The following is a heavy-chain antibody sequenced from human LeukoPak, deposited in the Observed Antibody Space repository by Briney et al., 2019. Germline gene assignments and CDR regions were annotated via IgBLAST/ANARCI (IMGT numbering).Heavy chain of an antibody. CDR3: ARDLAAGEHFYFDL. CDR2: ISSSGSPI. D-gene: IGHD7-27*01. V-gene: IGHV3-48*03. Sequence: GSLTLSCAASGFIFSSYEMNWVRQAPGKGLEWVSYISSSGSPIYYADSVNGRFTISRDNAKNSLYLQMNSLRDEDTAVYFCARDLAAGEHFYFDLWGRGALGPVSS. CDR1: GFIFSSYE. J-gene: IGHJ2*01.